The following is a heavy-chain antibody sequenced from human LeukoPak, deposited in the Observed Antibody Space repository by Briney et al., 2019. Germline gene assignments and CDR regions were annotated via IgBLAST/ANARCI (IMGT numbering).Heavy chain of an antibody. CDR2: IKSKTDGGTT. J-gene: IGHJ6*03. CDR3: TTDRPPAPRSEGNYYYYYMDV. Sequence: GGSLRLSCAASGFTFSNAWMSWVRQAPGKGLEWVGRIKSKTDGGTTDYAAPVKGRFTISRDDSKNTLYLQMNSLKTEDTAVYYCTTDRPPAPRSEGNYYYYYMDVWGKGTTVTISS. V-gene: IGHV3-15*01. CDR1: GFTFSNAW.